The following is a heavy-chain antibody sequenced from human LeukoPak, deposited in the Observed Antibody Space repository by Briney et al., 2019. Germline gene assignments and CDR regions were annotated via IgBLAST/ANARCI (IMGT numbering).Heavy chain of an antibody. CDR2: IYSGGST. CDR1: GFTVSSNY. Sequence: GGSLRLSCAASGFTVSSNYMSWVRQAPGKGLEWVSVIYSGGSTYYADSVKGRFTISRDNSKNTLYVQMNSLRAEDTAVYHCAKDKGYSGSLGAFDIWGQGTMVTLSS. J-gene: IGHJ3*02. D-gene: IGHD1-26*01. V-gene: IGHV3-53*01. CDR3: AKDKGYSGSLGAFDI.